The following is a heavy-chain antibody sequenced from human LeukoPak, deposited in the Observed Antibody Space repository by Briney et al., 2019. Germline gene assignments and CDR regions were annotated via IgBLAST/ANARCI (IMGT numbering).Heavy chain of an antibody. Sequence: QAGGSLRLSCPASGFTFSSYGMHWVRQAPGKGLEWLPVIWYDGSNKYYADSVKGRFTISRDNSKNTLYLQMNSLRAEDTAVYYCARDQSYYGSGRHIDYWGQGTLVTVSS. V-gene: IGHV3-33*01. CDR2: IWYDGSNK. CDR1: GFTFSSYG. J-gene: IGHJ4*02. D-gene: IGHD3-10*01. CDR3: ARDQSYYGSGRHIDY.